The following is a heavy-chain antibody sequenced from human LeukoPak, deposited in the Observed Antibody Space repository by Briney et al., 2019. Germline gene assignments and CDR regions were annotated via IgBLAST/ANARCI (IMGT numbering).Heavy chain of an antibody. D-gene: IGHD3-22*01. CDR3: ARGTDRSGYPPYSWFDP. CDR1: GGSISSYY. Sequence: PSETLSLTCTVSGGSISSYYWSWIRQPPGKGLEWIGYIYYSGSTNYNPSLKSRVTISVDTSKNQFSLKLSSVTAADTAVYYCARGTDRSGYPPYSWFDPWGQGTLVTVSS. V-gene: IGHV4-59*08. CDR2: IYYSGST. J-gene: IGHJ5*02.